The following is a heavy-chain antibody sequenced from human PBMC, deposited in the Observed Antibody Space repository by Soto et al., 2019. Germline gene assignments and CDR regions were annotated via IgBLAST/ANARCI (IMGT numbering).Heavy chain of an antibody. CDR3: AREGYGYDQNYGMDV. CDR1: GFTFSTYT. CDR2: ISYDGSNK. D-gene: IGHD5-18*01. Sequence: GSLRLSCAASGFTFSTYTMHWVRQAPGKGLEWVAVISYDGSNKDYADSVKGRLTISRDNSKNTLNLQMSSLRAEDTAVYYCAREGYGYDQNYGMDVWGQGTTVTVSS. J-gene: IGHJ6*02. V-gene: IGHV3-30-3*01.